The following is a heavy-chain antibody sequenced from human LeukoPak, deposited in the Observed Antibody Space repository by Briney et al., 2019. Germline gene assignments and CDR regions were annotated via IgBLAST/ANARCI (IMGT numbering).Heavy chain of an antibody. Sequence: PGGSLRLSCAASGFTFSSYAMHWVRQAPGKGLEWVAVISYDGSNKYYADSVKGRFTISRDNSKNTLYLQMNSLRAEDTAVYYCARGHYDVLAASYKWTPDYWGQGTLVTVSS. CDR3: ARGHYDVLAASYKWTPDY. J-gene: IGHJ4*02. CDR2: ISYDGSNK. V-gene: IGHV3-30*04. D-gene: IGHD3-9*01. CDR1: GFTFSSYA.